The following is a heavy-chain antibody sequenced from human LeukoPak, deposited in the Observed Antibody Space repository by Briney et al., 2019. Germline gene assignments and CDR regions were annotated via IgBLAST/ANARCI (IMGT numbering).Heavy chain of an antibody. CDR3: AGGYYDGGHFDY. Sequence: GGSLRLSCAASGFTFDDYAMHWVRQAPGKGLEWVSLISGDGGSTYYADSVKGRFTISRDNSKNSLYLQMNSLRTEDTALYYCAGGYYDGGHFDYWGQGTLVTVSS. D-gene: IGHD3-22*01. J-gene: IGHJ4*02. V-gene: IGHV3-43*02. CDR2: ISGDGGST. CDR1: GFTFDDYA.